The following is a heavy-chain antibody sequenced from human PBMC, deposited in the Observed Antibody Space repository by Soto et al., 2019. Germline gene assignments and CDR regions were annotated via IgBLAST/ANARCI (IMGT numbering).Heavy chain of an antibody. V-gene: IGHV1-18*01. D-gene: IGHD3-3*01. CDR2: ISAYNGNT. Sequence: ASVKVSCKASGYTFTSYGISWVRQAPGQGLEWMGWISAYNGNTNYAQKLQGRVTMTTDTSTSTAYMELRSLRSDDTAVYYCALYGDYDFWSGYLDPWGQGTLVTAPQ. J-gene: IGHJ5*02. CDR3: ALYGDYDFWSGYLDP. CDR1: GYTFTSYG.